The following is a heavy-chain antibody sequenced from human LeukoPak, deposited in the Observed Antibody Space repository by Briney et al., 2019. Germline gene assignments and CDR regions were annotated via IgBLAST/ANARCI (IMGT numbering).Heavy chain of an antibody. V-gene: IGHV1-2*02. CDR3: ARVVVITTIVYFQH. CDR1: GYAFTGYY. J-gene: IGHJ1*01. D-gene: IGHD3-22*01. CDR2: INPNSGGT. Sequence: ASVKVSCKASGYAFTGYYMHWVRQAPGQGLEWMGWINPNSGGTNYAQKFQGRVTMTRDTSISTAYMELSRLRSDDTAVYYCARVVVITTIVYFQHWGQGTLVTVSS.